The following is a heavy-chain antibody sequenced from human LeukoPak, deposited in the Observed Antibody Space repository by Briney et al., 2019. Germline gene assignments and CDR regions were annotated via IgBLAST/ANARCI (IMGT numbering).Heavy chain of an antibody. CDR2: IYYSGST. V-gene: IGHV4-39*01. CDR1: GASISSNIYY. J-gene: IGHJ6*03. CDR3: ARHHIGVVIISTHSYMDV. D-gene: IGHD3-3*01. Sequence: SETLSLTCTVSGASISSNIYYWGWIRQPPGKGLEWIGSIYYSGSTYYKLSLKSRVTISVDTSKNQFSLKLSSVTAADTAVYYCARHHIGVVIISTHSYMDVWGKGTTVTVSS.